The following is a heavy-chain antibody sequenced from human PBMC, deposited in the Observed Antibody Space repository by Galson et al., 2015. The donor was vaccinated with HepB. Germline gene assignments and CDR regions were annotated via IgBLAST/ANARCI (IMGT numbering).Heavy chain of an antibody. V-gene: IGHV3-30*18. D-gene: IGHD3-3*01. CDR2: ISYDGSNK. CDR3: AKDHLRFLDSRYYYYYMDV. J-gene: IGHJ6*03. CDR1: GFTFSSYG. Sequence: SLRLSCAASGFTFSSYGMHWVRQAPGKGLEWVAVISYDGSNKYYADSVKGRFTISRDNSKNTLYLQMNSLRAEDTAVYYCAKDHLRFLDSRYYYYYMDVWGKGTTVTVSS.